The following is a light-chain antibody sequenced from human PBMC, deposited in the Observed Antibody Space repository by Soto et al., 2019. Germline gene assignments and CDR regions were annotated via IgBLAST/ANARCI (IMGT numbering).Light chain of an antibody. CDR1: QSILYSVNDKNY. J-gene: IGKJ1*01. V-gene: IGKV4-1*01. Sequence: IVMTQSPDSLSVSLGERATINCTSSQSILYSVNDKNYLSWFQQKPGQPPKLLIYWASTRESGVPDRVSGSVSGADFTLTIRSLQDEDLAVYYCQQYSCPPLTFGQGTRVQIK. CDR3: QQYSCPPLT. CDR2: WAS.